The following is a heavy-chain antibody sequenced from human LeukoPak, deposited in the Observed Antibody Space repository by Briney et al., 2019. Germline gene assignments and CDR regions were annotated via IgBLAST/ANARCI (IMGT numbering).Heavy chain of an antibody. V-gene: IGHV4-39*02. D-gene: IGHD3-10*01. CDR1: GDSISTSSYY. Sequence: PSETLSLTCTVSGDSISTSSYYWGWIRQPPGKGLEWIGSIYYSGSTYYSPSLKSRVTISVDTSKNQFSLKLSSVTAADTAVYYCARDVLLDYWGQGTLVTVSS. CDR2: IYYSGST. J-gene: IGHJ4*02. CDR3: ARDVLLDY.